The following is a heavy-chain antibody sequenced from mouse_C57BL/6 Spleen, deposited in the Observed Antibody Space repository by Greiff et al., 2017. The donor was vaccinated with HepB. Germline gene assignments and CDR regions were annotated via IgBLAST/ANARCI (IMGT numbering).Heavy chain of an antibody. J-gene: IGHJ2*01. CDR1: GYTFTSYW. D-gene: IGHD1-1*01. Sequence: QVQLKQPGAELVKPGASVKMSCKASGYTFTSYWITWVKQRPGQGLEWIGDIYPGSGSTNYNEKFKSKATLTVDTSSSTAYMQLSSLTSEDSAVYYCARNYYYGSSYGFDYWGQGTTLTVSS. V-gene: IGHV1-55*01. CDR3: ARNYYYGSSYGFDY. CDR2: IYPGSGST.